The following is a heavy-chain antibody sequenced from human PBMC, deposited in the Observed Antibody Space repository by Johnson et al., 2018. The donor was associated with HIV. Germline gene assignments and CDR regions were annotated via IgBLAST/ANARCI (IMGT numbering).Heavy chain of an antibody. D-gene: IGHD2-2*01. CDR1: GFTFSYAW. CDR3: TTVYCSSTSCYSYAFDI. CDR2: IKSKTDGGTT. V-gene: IGHV3-15*01. Sequence: VQLVESGGGLVQPGGSLRLSCAASGFTFSYAWMNWVRQAPGKGLEWVGRIKSKTDGGTTDYAAPVKGRFTISRDDSKNTLYLQMNSLKIEDTAVYYCTTVYCSSTSCYSYAFDIWGQGTKVTVSS. J-gene: IGHJ3*02.